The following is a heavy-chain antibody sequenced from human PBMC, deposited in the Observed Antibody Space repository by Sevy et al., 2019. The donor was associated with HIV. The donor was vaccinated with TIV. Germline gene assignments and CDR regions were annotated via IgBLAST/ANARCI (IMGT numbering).Heavy chain of an antibody. CDR2: ISYDGSYK. V-gene: IGHV3-30-3*01. D-gene: IGHD3-16*01. CDR1: GFTFRTYA. J-gene: IGHJ4*02. CDR3: TRDAGYAIAWSPSAY. Sequence: GGSLRLSCAASGFTFRTYALHWVRQAPGKGLEWVAAISYDGSYKNYADSVKGRFTISRDNSKNTLYLQMNSLRADDSALYYCTRDAGYAIAWSPSAYWGQGTLVTVSS.